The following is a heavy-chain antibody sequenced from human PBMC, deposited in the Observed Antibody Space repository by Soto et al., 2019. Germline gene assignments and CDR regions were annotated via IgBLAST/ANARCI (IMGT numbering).Heavy chain of an antibody. Sequence: PSETLSLTCTVSGCSIGSYYWNWIRQPPGKGLEWIGYIYYSGSTNYNPSLKSRVTISVDTSKNQFSLKLSSVTAADTAVYYCARRYSSSFDYWGQGTLVTVSS. D-gene: IGHD6-13*01. J-gene: IGHJ4*02. CDR2: IYYSGST. CDR3: ARRYSSSFDY. CDR1: GCSIGSYY. V-gene: IGHV4-59*08.